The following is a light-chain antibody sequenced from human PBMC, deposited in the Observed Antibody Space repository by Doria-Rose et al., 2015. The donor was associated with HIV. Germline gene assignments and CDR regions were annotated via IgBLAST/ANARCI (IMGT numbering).Light chain of an antibody. Sequence: EIVMTQSPESLGMSLGERATLNCKSTQSLLYTSKNYLAWYQQKPGQPPNLLIYWASTRQSGVPARFSGSGSGTDFTLTISSLEAEDVAVYYCQQYYDTPSFGPGTTVDIK. V-gene: IGKV4-1*01. CDR2: WAS. CDR1: QSLLYTSKNY. J-gene: IGKJ3*01. CDR3: QQYYDTPS.